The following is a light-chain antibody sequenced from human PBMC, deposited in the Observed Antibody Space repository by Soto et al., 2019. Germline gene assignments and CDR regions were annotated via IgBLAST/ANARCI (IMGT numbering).Light chain of an antibody. V-gene: IGLV2-23*02. Sequence: QSALTQPASVSGSLGQSISISCTGTSSDIGSYNLASWYQQYPGKAPKLMILEVSERPSGVSNRFSGSKSGDTASLTISGLQAEDEADYYCCSYAGSGKVVFGGGTKLTVL. J-gene: IGLJ3*02. CDR2: EVS. CDR3: CSYAGSGKVV. CDR1: SSDIGSYNL.